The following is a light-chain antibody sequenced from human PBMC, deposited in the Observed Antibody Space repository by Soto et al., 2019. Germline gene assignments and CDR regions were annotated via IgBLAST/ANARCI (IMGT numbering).Light chain of an antibody. J-gene: IGLJ2*01. Sequence: QLVLTQSPSASASLGASVKLTCTLSSGHSSYAIAWHQQQPEKGPRYLMKLNSDGRYTKGDGIPDLFSGSSSGAERYLTISSLQSEDKADYSCQTWGTGFVIFGGGTKLTVL. CDR1: SGHSSYA. V-gene: IGLV4-69*01. CDR3: QTWGTGFVI. CDR2: LNSDGRY.